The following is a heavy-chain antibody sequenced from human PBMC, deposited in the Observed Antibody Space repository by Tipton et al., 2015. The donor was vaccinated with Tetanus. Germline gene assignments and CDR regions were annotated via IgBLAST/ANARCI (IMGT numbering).Heavy chain of an antibody. J-gene: IGHJ4*02. V-gene: IGHV4-61*01. D-gene: IGHD1-26*01. CDR3: ARDQARGARGWNYFDY. CDR1: GASVSGGTDY. CDR2: VYPSGSA. Sequence: GLVKPSETLSLICTVSGASVSGGTDYWTWIRQPPGKGLEWIGHVYPSGSAYYNPSLESRVTLSVDRSKNQFSLKLNSVTAADTAVYYCARDQARGARGWNYFDYWGQGTLVTVSS.